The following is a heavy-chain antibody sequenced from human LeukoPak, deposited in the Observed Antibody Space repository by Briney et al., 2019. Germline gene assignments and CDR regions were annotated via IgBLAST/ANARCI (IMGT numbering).Heavy chain of an antibody. CDR3: ARNGENYYDSSGYYSPHYFDY. CDR2: IYYSGST. CDR1: GGSITSTNYY. V-gene: IGHV4-61*01. D-gene: IGHD3-22*01. Sequence: SETLSLTCTVSGGSITSTNYYWSWIRQPPGKGLEWIGYIYYSGSTNYNPSLKSRVTISVDTSKNQFSLKLSSVTAADTAVYYCARNGENYYDSSGYYSPHYFDYWGQGTLVTVSS. J-gene: IGHJ4*02.